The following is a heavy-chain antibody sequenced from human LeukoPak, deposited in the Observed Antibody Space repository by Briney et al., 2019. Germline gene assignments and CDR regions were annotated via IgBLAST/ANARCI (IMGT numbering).Heavy chain of an antibody. Sequence: GGSLRLSGAASGFTFSSYAKSRVRQAPGKGLEWVSAISGSGGSTYYADSVKGRFTISRDNSKNTLYLQMNSLRAEDTAVYYCAKDGDVFNTRAFDIRGRGTMVTVSS. D-gene: IGHD5-24*01. CDR2: ISGSGGST. V-gene: IGHV3-23*01. CDR1: GFTFSSYA. J-gene: IGHJ3*02. CDR3: AKDGDVFNTRAFDI.